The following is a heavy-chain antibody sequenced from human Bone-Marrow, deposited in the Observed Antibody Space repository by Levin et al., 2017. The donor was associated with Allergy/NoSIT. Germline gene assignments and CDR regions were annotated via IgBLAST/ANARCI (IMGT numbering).Heavy chain of an antibody. CDR3: AGVTDGVYTRSSGYYFDF. V-gene: IGHV4-31*03. Sequence: LRLSCTVSGASISSGGYYWSWIRQHPVKGLEWIGYIYYRGSTYYNPSLKSRVTLSVDTSENHFSLNLTSVTAADTAVYYCAGVTDGVYTRSSGYYFDFWGHGTLVTVSS. J-gene: IGHJ4*01. D-gene: IGHD6-6*01. CDR2: IYYRGST. CDR1: GASISSGGYY.